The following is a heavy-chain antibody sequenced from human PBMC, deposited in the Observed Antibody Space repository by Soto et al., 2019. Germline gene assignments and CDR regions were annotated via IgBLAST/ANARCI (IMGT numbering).Heavy chain of an antibody. CDR1: GLTFSSYA. D-gene: IGHD3-3*02. V-gene: IGHV3-23*01. Sequence: GGSLRLSCAVSGLTFSSYAMSWVRQGPGKGLEWVSTISGSGGSTYYADSVKGRFTISRDNSRDTLCLQMNNLRADDTAVYYCAREAGGSNIAAVLLDPWGQGTLVTVSS. CDR3: AREAGGSNIAAVLLDP. J-gene: IGHJ5*02. CDR2: ISGSGGST.